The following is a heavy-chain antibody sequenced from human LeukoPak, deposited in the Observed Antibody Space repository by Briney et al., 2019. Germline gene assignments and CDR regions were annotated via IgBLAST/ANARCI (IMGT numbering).Heavy chain of an antibody. D-gene: IGHD4-17*01. Sequence: ASVKVSCKASGYTFTSYYMHWVRQAPGQGLEWMGIINPSGGSTSYAQKFQGRVTMTRDTSTSTVYMELSSLGSEDTAVYYCARDRHYGDYLYYFDYWGQGTLVTVSS. CDR2: INPSGGST. J-gene: IGHJ4*02. V-gene: IGHV1-46*01. CDR1: GYTFTSYY. CDR3: ARDRHYGDYLYYFDY.